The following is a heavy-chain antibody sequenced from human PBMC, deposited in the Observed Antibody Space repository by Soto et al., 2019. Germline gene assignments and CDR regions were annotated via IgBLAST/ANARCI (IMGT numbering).Heavy chain of an antibody. D-gene: IGHD2-2*01. CDR2: IYYSGST. CDR3: ARRGIDIVVVPADTQIFDY. J-gene: IGHJ4*02. Sequence: PSETLSLTCTVSGGYISSSSYYWGWIRQPPGKGLEWIGSIYYSGSTYYNPSLKSRVTISVDTSKNQFSLKLSSVTAADTAVYYCARRGIDIVVVPADTQIFDYWGQGTLVTVSS. V-gene: IGHV4-39*01. CDR1: GGYISSSSYY.